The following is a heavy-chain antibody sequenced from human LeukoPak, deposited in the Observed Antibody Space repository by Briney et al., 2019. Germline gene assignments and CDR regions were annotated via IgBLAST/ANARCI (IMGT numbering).Heavy chain of an antibody. V-gene: IGHV5-51*01. D-gene: IGHD4-17*01. Sequence: GESLKISCKGSGYSFTSYWIGWVRQRPGKGLEWMGIIYPGDSDTRYSPSFQGQVTISADKSIRTAYLQWSSLKASDTAIYYCARHHDYGDYGCFDYWGQGTLVTVSS. CDR2: IYPGDSDT. CDR3: ARHHDYGDYGCFDY. CDR1: GYSFTSYW. J-gene: IGHJ4*02.